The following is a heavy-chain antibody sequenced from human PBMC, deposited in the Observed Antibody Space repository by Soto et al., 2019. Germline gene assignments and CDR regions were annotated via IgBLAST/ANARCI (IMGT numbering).Heavy chain of an antibody. CDR3: ARESSDGGSYYAFQH. V-gene: IGHV3-64*01. J-gene: IGHJ1*01. CDR1: GFTFSSSA. Sequence: EVPLVESGGGLVQPGGSLRLSSAASGFTFSSSAMHWVRQAPGKGLEYVSAISSNGGSTYYANSVKGRFTISRDNSKNTLYLQMGSLRTEDMAVYFCARESSDGGSYYAFQHWGQGTLVTVSS. D-gene: IGHD1-26*01. CDR2: ISSNGGST.